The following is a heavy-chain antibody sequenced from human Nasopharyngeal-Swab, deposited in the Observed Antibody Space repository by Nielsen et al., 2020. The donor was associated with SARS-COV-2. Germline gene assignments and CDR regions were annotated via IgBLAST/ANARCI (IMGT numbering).Heavy chain of an antibody. Sequence: SETLSLTCTVSGDSISRYYWGWIRQPPGKGLEWIGDFSYSVITHYNASLKSRVTISLDTSKNQFSLKLSSVTAADPGFYYCAREVVGGLVDSWGQGILVTVSS. CDR1: GDSISRYY. V-gene: IGHV4-59*12. D-gene: IGHD1-26*01. CDR2: FSYSVIT. J-gene: IGHJ4*02. CDR3: AREVVGGLVDS.